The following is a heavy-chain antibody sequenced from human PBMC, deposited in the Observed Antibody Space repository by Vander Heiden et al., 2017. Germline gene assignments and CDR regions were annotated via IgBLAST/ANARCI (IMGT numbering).Heavy chain of an antibody. Sequence: EVQLVESGGGLVKPGGSLRLSCAASGFTFSNAWMNWVGQAPGKGLEWVGRIKSKTDGGTTDYAAPVKGRFTISRDDSKNTLYLQMNSLKTEDTAVYYCTTAYGDYVSSPDYWCQGTLVTVSS. CDR1: GFTFSNAW. V-gene: IGHV3-15*07. J-gene: IGHJ4*02. CDR3: TTAYGDYVSSPDY. CDR2: IKSKTDGGTT. D-gene: IGHD4-17*01.